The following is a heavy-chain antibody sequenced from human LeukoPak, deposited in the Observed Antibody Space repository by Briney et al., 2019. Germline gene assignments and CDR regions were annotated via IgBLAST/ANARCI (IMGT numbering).Heavy chain of an antibody. D-gene: IGHD3-10*01. V-gene: IGHV1-18*01. CDR3: AILPSITMVREVNY. J-gene: IGHJ4*02. CDR1: GYTFTSYG. CDR2: ISAYNGNT. Sequence: GASVKVSCKASGYTFTSYGISWVRQAPGQGLGWRGWISAYNGNTNYAQKLQGRVTMTTDTSTSTAYMELRSLRSDDTAVYYCAILPSITMVREVNYWGQGTLVTVSS.